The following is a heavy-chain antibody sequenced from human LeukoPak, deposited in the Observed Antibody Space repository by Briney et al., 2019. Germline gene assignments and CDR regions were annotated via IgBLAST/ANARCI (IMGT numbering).Heavy chain of an antibody. CDR3: ARDGDYGYYYYGMDV. CDR1: GFTFSSYW. J-gene: IGHJ6*02. D-gene: IGHD4-17*01. Sequence: PGRSLRLSCAASGFTFSSYWMSWVRQAPGKGLEWVANIKQDGSEKYYVDSVKGRFTISRDNAKNSLYLQMSSLRAEDTAVYYCARDGDYGYYYYGMDVWGQGTTVTVSS. CDR2: IKQDGSEK. V-gene: IGHV3-7*01.